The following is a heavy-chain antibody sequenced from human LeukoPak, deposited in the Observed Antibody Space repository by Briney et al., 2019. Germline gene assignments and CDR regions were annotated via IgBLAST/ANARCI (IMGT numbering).Heavy chain of an antibody. J-gene: IGHJ4*02. CDR2: ISGSGGST. Sequence: GWSLRLSCAASGFTFSSYAMSWVRQAPGKGLEWVSAISGSGGSTYYADSVKGRFTISRDNSRNTLYLQMNSLRAEDTAVYYCAKGGSFYYDTSGYLYWGQGTLVTVSS. D-gene: IGHD3-22*01. CDR1: GFTFSSYA. CDR3: AKGGSFYYDTSGYLY. V-gene: IGHV3-23*01.